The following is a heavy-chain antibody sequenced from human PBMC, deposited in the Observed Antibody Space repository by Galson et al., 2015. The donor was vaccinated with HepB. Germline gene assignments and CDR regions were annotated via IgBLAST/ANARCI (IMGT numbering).Heavy chain of an antibody. D-gene: IGHD1-7*01. CDR1: GFTFSSYA. V-gene: IGHV3-30-3*01. CDR2: ISYDGSNK. J-gene: IGHJ6*02. CDR3: ARDSGGNYVYYYYGMDV. Sequence: SLRLSCAASGFTFSSYAMHWVRQAPGKGLEWVAVISYDGSNKYYADSVKGRFTISRDNSKNTLYLQMNSLRAEDTAVYYCARDSGGNYVYYYYGMDVWGQGTTVTVSS.